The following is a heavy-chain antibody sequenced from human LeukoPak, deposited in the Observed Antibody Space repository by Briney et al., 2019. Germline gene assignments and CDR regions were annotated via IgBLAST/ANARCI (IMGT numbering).Heavy chain of an antibody. CDR1: GFTVSSNY. Sequence: GGSLRLSCAASGFTVSSNYMSWVRQAPGKGLEWVGFIRSKAYGGTTEYAASVKGRFTISRDDSKSIAYLQMNSLKTEDTAVYYCTRVNWVAQYYYDSSGYYTERRWFDPWGQGTLVTVSS. CDR3: TRVNWVAQYYYDSSGYYTERRWFDP. CDR2: IRSKAYGGTT. D-gene: IGHD3-22*01. J-gene: IGHJ5*02. V-gene: IGHV3-49*04.